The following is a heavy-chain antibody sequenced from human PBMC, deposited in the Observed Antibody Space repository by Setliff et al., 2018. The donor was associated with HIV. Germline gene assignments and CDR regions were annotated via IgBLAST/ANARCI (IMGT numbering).Heavy chain of an antibody. Sequence: PSETLSLTCTVSGGSIRSDYHFCTLMRQPPGKGLEWIGYMHYSGNTYYNPSLKTRVTISIDASRNHFSLNLSSVTAADTAVYYCASDYGDYGAFDVWGQGTMVTVSS. CDR2: MHYSGNT. CDR1: GGSIRSDYHF. V-gene: IGHV4-30-4*08. CDR3: ASDYGDYGAFDV. J-gene: IGHJ3*01. D-gene: IGHD4-17*01.